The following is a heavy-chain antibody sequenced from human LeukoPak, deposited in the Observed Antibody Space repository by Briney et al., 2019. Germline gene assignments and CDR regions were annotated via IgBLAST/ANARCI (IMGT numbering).Heavy chain of an antibody. CDR2: IIPIFGTA. CDR1: GGTFASYA. V-gene: IGHV1-69*13. J-gene: IGHJ3*02. Sequence: SVKVYCKASGGTFASYALRWLRQAPGQGLEWMGGIIPIFGTANYAQKFQGRVTITADESTSTAYMELSSLRSEDTAVYYCARDPNGDYFDDAFDIWGQGTMVTVSS. CDR3: ARDPNGDYFDDAFDI. D-gene: IGHD4-17*01.